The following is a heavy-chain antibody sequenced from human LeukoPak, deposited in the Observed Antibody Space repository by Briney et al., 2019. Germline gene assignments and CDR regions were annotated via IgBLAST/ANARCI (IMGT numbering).Heavy chain of an antibody. CDR2: INPSGGST. CDR1: GYTFTSYY. CDR3: ARGPPYVAVTAIRFTFDY. J-gene: IGHJ4*02. V-gene: IGHV1-46*01. Sequence: ASVKVSCKASGYTFTSYYMHWVRQAPGQGLEWMGIINPSGGSTGYAQKFQGRVTMTRDTSTSTVYMELSSLRSEDTAVYYCARGPPYVAVTAIRFTFDYWGQGTLVTVSS. D-gene: IGHD2-21*02.